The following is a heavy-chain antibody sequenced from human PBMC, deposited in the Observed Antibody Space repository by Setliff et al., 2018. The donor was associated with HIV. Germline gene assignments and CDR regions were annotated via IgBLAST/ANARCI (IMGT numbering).Heavy chain of an antibody. D-gene: IGHD4-17*01. CDR1: GFTFSNYG. CDR2: IWYDGSNK. V-gene: IGHV3-33*06. Sequence: PGGSLRLSCAASGFTFSNYGMHWVRQAPGKGLEWVSVIWYDGSNKFYAGSVKGRFTISRDNSKNTLYLQMNSLRAEDTAVYYCAKDPRKGGDYGGFDQWGQGTLVTVSS. CDR3: AKDPRKGGDYGGFDQ. J-gene: IGHJ4*02.